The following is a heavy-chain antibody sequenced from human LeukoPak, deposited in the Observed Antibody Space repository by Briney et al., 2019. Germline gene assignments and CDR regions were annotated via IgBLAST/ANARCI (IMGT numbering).Heavy chain of an antibody. CDR3: AKWGDYDVLTGYYVSDY. Sequence: GGSLRLSRAASGFTFSNYAMSWVRQAPGTGLEWVPATTGSGGNTYYADSVKGRFTISRDNSKNTVFLQMNSLRAEDTAVYYCAKWGDYDVLTGYYVSDYWGQGTLVTVSS. CDR2: TTGSGGNT. CDR1: GFTFSNYA. J-gene: IGHJ4*02. D-gene: IGHD3-9*01. V-gene: IGHV3-23*01.